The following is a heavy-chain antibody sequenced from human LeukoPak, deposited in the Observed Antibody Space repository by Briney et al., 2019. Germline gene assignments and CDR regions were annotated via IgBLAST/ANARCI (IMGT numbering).Heavy chain of an antibody. J-gene: IGHJ6*02. CDR1: GFIFSSYG. CDR2: AYHDEWPGNSK. D-gene: IGHD3-3*01. V-gene: IGHV3-33*01. CDR3: AREVHDFWSGYPSPGYYYYGMDV. Sequence: GGSLRLSCAASGFIFSSYGMHWVRQAPGKGLEWVAVAYHDEWPGNSKYYVDSVKGRFTISRDNSKNTLYLQMNSLRAEDTAVYYCAREVHDFWSGYPSPGYYYYGMDVWGQGTTVTVSS.